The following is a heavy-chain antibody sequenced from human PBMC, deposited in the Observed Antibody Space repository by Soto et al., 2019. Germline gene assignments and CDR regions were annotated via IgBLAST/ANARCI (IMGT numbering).Heavy chain of an antibody. D-gene: IGHD2-2*01. CDR1: GGTFSCYA. V-gene: IGHV1-69*01. CDR3: AREQASSTSSLTYYYDY. J-gene: IGHJ4*02. Sequence: QVQLVQSGAEVKKPGSSVKVSCKASGGTFSCYAISWVRQAPGQGLEWMGGIIPIFGTANYAQKFHGRVTNTADDSTNTAYMDLTSLRSEDTAVYYCAREQASSTSSLTYYYDYCCQVSLVTVPS. CDR2: IIPIFGTA.